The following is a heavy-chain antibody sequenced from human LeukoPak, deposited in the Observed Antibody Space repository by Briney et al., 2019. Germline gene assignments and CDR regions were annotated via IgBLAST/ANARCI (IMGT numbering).Heavy chain of an antibody. Sequence: GRSLRLSCAASGFTFSSYAMHWVRQAPGKGLEWVAVISYDGSNKYYADSVKGRFTISRDNSKNTLYLQMNSLRAEDTAVYYCAKERSGSYYYDSSGYFDYWGQGTLVTVSS. J-gene: IGHJ4*02. CDR1: GFTFSSYA. CDR3: AKERSGSYYYDSSGYFDY. D-gene: IGHD3-22*01. CDR2: ISYDGSNK. V-gene: IGHV3-30-3*01.